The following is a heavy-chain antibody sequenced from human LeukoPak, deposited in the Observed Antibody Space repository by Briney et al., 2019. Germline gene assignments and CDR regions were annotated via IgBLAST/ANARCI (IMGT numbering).Heavy chain of an antibody. D-gene: IGHD2-2*01. V-gene: IGHV4-34*01. CDR1: GGSFSGYY. J-gene: IGHJ4*02. CDR3: ARDAPAAY. CDR2: INHSGST. Sequence: PSETLSLTCAVYGGSFSGYYWSWIRQPPGKGLEWIGEINHSGSTNYNPSLKSRVTISVDTSKNQFSLKLSSVTAADTAVYYCARDAPAAYWGQGTLVTVSS.